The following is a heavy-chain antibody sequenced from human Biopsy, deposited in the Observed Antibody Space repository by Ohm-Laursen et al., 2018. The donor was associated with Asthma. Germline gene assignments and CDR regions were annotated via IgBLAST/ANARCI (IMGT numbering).Heavy chain of an antibody. V-gene: IGHV4-61*01. CDR1: GGSVSTGSYY. J-gene: IGHJ6*02. Sequence: SDTLSLTCTVSGGSVSTGSYYWSWIRQPPGKGLEWLGYIYYTGSDNYNPSLKSRVTISVDTSKDQFSLRLNSVTAADTAVYYCARGPNYHGSGRAPIGMDVWGQGTTVTVPS. CDR3: ARGPNYHGSGRAPIGMDV. D-gene: IGHD3-10*01. CDR2: IYYTGSD.